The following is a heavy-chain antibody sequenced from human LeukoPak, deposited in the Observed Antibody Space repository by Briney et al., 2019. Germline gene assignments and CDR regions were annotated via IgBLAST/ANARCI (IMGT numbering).Heavy chain of an antibody. CDR1: GFTLSSYA. CDR2: IGTNAERT. CDR3: AKVPRGILTGYYDY. J-gene: IGHJ4*02. D-gene: IGHD3-9*01. V-gene: IGHV3-23*01. Sequence: GGSLRLSCAASGFTLSSYAMSWVRQAPGKGLEWVSSIGTNAERTYYADSVEGRFTISRDNSKNTLYLQLNSLRAEDTAIYYCAKVPRGILTGYYDYWGQGTLLTVSS.